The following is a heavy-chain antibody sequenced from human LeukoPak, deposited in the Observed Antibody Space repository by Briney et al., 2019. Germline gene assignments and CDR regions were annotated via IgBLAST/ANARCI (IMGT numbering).Heavy chain of an antibody. CDR3: ARDYVPSVHDYGGNSVNAFDI. V-gene: IGHV1-46*01. CDR2: INPSGGST. Sequence: GASVKVSCKASGYTFTSYYMHWVRQAPGQGLEWMGIINPSGGSTSYAQKFQGRVTMTRDMSTSTVYMELSSLRSEDTAVYYCARDYVPSVHDYGGNSVNAFDIWGQGTMVTVSS. CDR1: GYTFTSYY. J-gene: IGHJ3*02. D-gene: IGHD4-23*01.